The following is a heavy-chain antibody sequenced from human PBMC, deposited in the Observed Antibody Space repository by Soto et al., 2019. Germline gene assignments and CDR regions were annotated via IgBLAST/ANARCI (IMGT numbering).Heavy chain of an antibody. V-gene: IGHV1-18*04. D-gene: IGHD2-2*01. Sequence: QVHLVQSGTEVKKPGASVKVSCRASGYTFTSYGISWVRQAPGQGLEWMGWISAHTGNTNYAQKIQGRVTMTTNTSTSTAYMGLRGLRSDDTAVYYCARSYCSSPTCYYDWFDPWGQGTLVTVSS. CDR1: GYTFTSYG. CDR3: ARSYCSSPTCYYDWFDP. CDR2: ISAHTGNT. J-gene: IGHJ5*02.